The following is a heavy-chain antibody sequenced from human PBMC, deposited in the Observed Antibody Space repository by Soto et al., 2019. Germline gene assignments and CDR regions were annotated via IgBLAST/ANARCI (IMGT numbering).Heavy chain of an antibody. D-gene: IGHD5-18*01. CDR2: ISGSGGST. Sequence: LRLSCAASGFTFSSYAMSWVRQAPGKGLEWVSAISGSGGSTYYADSVKGRFTISRDNSKNTLYLQMNSLRAEDTAVYYCAKDRLASWIQLWSYFDYWGQGTLVTVSS. CDR1: GFTFSSYA. CDR3: AKDRLASWIQLWSYFDY. V-gene: IGHV3-23*01. J-gene: IGHJ4*02.